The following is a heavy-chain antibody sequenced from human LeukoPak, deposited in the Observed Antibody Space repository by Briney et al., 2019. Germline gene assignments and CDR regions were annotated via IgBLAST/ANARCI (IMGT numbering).Heavy chain of an antibody. CDR3: ARGSSQYYYYGMDV. D-gene: IGHD6-6*01. V-gene: IGHV3-48*03. CDR2: ISSSGSTI. CDR1: GFTFSSYE. J-gene: IGHJ6*04. Sequence: GGSLRLSCAASGFTFSSYEMNWARQAPGKGLEWVSYISSSGSTIYYADSVKGRFTISRDNAKNSLYLQMNSLRAEDTAAYYCARGSSQYYYYGMDVWGKGTTVTVSS.